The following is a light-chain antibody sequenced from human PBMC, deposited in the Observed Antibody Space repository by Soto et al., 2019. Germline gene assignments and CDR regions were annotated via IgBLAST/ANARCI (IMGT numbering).Light chain of an antibody. Sequence: NFMLTQPHSVSGSPGETVTISCTRSSGSIASNFVQWYQQRPGSAPRNVIYEDNYRPSGVPDRFSGSIDSSSNSASLTISGLRPEDEADYYFQSYDITYGVFGGGTQLTVL. J-gene: IGLJ7*01. CDR1: SGSIASNF. CDR2: EDN. V-gene: IGLV6-57*04. CDR3: QSYDITYGV.